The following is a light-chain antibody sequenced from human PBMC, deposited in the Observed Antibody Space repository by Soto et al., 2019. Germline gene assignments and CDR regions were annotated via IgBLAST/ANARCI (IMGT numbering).Light chain of an antibody. CDR3: QQYNNWPPWT. CDR1: QSVSSN. V-gene: IGKV3-15*01. CDR2: GAS. J-gene: IGKJ1*01. Sequence: EIVMTQSPATLSVSPGERATLSCRASQSVSSNLAWYQQKPCQAPRLLIYGASTRATGIPARFSGSGCVTEFTLTISSLLSEDFAVDYCQQYNNWPPWTFGQETKVEIK.